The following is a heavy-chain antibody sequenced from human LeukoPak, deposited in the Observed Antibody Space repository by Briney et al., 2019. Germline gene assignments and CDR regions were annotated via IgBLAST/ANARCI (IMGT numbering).Heavy chain of an antibody. Sequence: GGSLRLSCAASGFTFSSYGMHWVRQAPGKGLEWVAFIRYDGNNKYYADSVKGRSTISRDSSKNTLYLQMNSLRAEDTAVYYCAKDQARRQLGYYYYMDVWGKGTTVTVSS. J-gene: IGHJ6*03. CDR3: AKDQARRQLGYYYYMDV. CDR1: GFTFSSYG. V-gene: IGHV3-30*02. CDR2: IRYDGNNK. D-gene: IGHD6-13*01.